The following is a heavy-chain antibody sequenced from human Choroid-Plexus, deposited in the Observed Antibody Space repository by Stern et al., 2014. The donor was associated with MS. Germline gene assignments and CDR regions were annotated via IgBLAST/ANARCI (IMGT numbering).Heavy chain of an antibody. Sequence: VQLVESGGGVVQPGRPLRLSCVASGFTFGSCAMQWVRQAPGKGLEWVAGVSYDGSNKYYADSVKGRFTISRENSQNTLYMQMSSLRPEDTAVYYCAKDRQYLTYFFDHWGQGSLVTVSS. CDR2: VSYDGSNK. D-gene: IGHD2/OR15-2a*01. CDR3: AKDRQYLTYFFDH. CDR1: GFTFGSCA. V-gene: IGHV3-30*18. J-gene: IGHJ5*02.